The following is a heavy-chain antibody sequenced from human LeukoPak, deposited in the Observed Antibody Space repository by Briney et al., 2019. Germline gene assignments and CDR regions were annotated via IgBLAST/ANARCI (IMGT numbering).Heavy chain of an antibody. D-gene: IGHD6-19*01. CDR1: GYTFTGYF. J-gene: IGHJ6*02. CDR3: AREADSSGWYDYYYYGMDV. CDR2: INPNSGGT. Sequence: GASVKVSCKASGYTFTGYFLHWVRQAPGQGLEWLGWINPNSGGTTYAQNFQGRVTMTRDTSISTAYMELSRLRSDDTAVYYCAREADSSGWYDYYYYGMDVWGQGTTVTVSS. V-gene: IGHV1-2*02.